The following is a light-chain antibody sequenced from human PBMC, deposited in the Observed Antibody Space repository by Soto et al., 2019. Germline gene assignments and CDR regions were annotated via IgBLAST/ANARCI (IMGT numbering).Light chain of an antibody. CDR2: AAS. CDR1: QSLSSN. V-gene: IGKV3-15*01. Sequence: DIVMTQSPATLSVAPLEIATLSFRASQSLSSNLAWYQQKPGQAPRLLIYAASTRATGIPARFSGSGSGTEFTLTISSLQSEDFAVYFCQQYNIWPQTFGQGTKVDIK. J-gene: IGKJ1*01. CDR3: QQYNIWPQT.